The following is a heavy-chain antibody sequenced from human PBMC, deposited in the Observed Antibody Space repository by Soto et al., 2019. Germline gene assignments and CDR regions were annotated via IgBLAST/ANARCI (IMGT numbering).Heavy chain of an antibody. Sequence: SVKVSCKASGGTFSSYAISWVRQAPGQGLEWMGGIIPIFTTANYAPKFQGRVTITADESTSTAYMELISLRSEDTAVYYCARGSYDYFGSGSYYNGLDYWGQGTLVTVSS. D-gene: IGHD3-10*01. CDR2: IIPIFTTA. CDR3: ARGSYDYFGSGSYYNGLDY. CDR1: GGTFSSYA. V-gene: IGHV1-69*13. J-gene: IGHJ4*02.